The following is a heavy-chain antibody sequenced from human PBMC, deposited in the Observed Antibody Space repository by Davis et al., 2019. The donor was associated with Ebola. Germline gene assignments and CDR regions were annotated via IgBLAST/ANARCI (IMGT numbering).Heavy chain of an antibody. Sequence: GESLKIPCAASGFTFSSYWMSWVRQAPGKGPEWVANINQDGSEKYYVDSVKGRFTISRDHAKNSLYLQMNSLRAEDTAVYYCARGGYGSGSYPVYYYYGMDVWGQGTTVPVSS. CDR3: ARGGYGSGSYPVYYYYGMDV. J-gene: IGHJ6*02. V-gene: IGHV3-7*01. D-gene: IGHD3-10*01. CDR2: INQDGSEK. CDR1: GFTFSSYW.